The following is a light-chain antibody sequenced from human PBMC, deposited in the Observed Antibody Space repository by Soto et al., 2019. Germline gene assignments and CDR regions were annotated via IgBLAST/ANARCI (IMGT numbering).Light chain of an antibody. CDR2: DAS. J-gene: IGKJ5*01. CDR1: QSISHW. Sequence: DIQMTQSRSTLSAFVGDTVTITCRASQSISHWLAWYQQRPGRAPKLLIYDASSLESGVPSRFSGSGSGTEFTLTISSLQPDDFATSYCQQYSAYPYTFGQGTRLEIK. CDR3: QQYSAYPYT. V-gene: IGKV1-5*01.